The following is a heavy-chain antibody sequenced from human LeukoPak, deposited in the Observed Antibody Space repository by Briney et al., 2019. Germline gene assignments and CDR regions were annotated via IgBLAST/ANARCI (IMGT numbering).Heavy chain of an antibody. D-gene: IGHD6-13*01. J-gene: IGHJ3*02. CDR2: INPNSGGT. V-gene: IGHV1-2*02. Sequence: ASVKVSCKASGYTFTGYYIHWVRLAPGQGLEWMGWINPNSGGTNYAQKFQGRVTMTRDTSISTAYMELSRLRSDDTAVYYCAREVAAAGTGHDAFDIWGQGTMVTVSS. CDR3: AREVAAAGTGHDAFDI. CDR1: GYTFTGYY.